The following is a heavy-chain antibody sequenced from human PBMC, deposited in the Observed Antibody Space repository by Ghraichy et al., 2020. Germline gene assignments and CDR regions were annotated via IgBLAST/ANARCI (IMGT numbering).Heavy chain of an antibody. D-gene: IGHD3-22*01. CDR1: GGSFSGYY. V-gene: IGHV4-34*01. CDR3: ARATPLYYYDSSGTDY. Sequence: SETLSLTCAVYGGSFSGYYWSWIRQPPGKGLEWIGEINHSGSTNYNPSLKSRVTISVDTSKNQFSLKLSSVTAADTAVYYCARATPLYYYDSSGTDYGGQGSLVTVPS. J-gene: IGHJ4*02. CDR2: INHSGST.